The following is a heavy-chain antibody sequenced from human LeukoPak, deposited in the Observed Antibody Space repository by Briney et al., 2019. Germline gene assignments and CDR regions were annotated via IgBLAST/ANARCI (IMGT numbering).Heavy chain of an antibody. CDR2: ISWNSGSI. V-gene: IGHV3-9*01. J-gene: IGHJ4*02. CDR1: GFTFDDYA. Sequence: GRSLRLSCAASGFTFDDYAMHWVRQAPGEGLEWVSGISWNSGSIGYADSVKGRFTISRDNAKNSLYLQMNSLRAEDTALYYCAKTHVDFLGVDLFDYWGQGTLVTVSS. CDR3: AKTHVDFLGVDLFDY. D-gene: IGHD3-3*01.